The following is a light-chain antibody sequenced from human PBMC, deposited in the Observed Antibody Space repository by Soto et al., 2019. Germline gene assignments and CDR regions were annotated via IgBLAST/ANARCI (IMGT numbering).Light chain of an antibody. CDR1: QDIRYY. Sequence: RTTQSPSSVSASVGDRSTIALRASQDIRYYLAWYQQKPGKAPNLLIYVASSLQSEVPSRFSGSGSGTDFTLTITSLQPEDFATYYCQKSYGTPINCGKGARREIK. CDR2: VAS. CDR3: QKSYGTPIN. V-gene: IGKV1-39*01. J-gene: IGKJ5*01.